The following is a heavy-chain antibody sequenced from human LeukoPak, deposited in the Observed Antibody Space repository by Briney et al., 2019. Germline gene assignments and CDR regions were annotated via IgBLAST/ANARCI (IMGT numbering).Heavy chain of an antibody. CDR3: ARDLYCSSTSCPYYYYYMDV. CDR1: GFTFSDHY. CDR2: TRNKANSYTT. J-gene: IGHJ6*03. Sequence: PGGSLRLSCAASGFTFSDHYMDWVRQAPGKGLEWVGRTRNKANSYTTEYAASVKGRFTISRDDSKNSLYLQMNSLKTEDTAVYYCARDLYCSSTSCPYYYYYMDVWGKGTTVTVSS. V-gene: IGHV3-72*01. D-gene: IGHD2-2*01.